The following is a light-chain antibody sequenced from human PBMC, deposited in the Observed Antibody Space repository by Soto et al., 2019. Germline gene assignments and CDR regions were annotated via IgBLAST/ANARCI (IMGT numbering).Light chain of an antibody. J-gene: IGKJ5*01. CDR3: QQYYSYPIT. Sequence: AIRMTQSPSSFSASTGDRVTITCRASQGISSYFAWYQQKPGKAPKLLIYAASTLQSGVPSRFSGSGYGTYFTLPISCLQSEDFATYYCQQYYSYPITFGQGTRLEIK. CDR1: QGISSY. CDR2: AAS. V-gene: IGKV1-8*01.